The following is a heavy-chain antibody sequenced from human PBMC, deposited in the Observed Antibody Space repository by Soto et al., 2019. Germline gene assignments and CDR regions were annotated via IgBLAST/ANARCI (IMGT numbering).Heavy chain of an antibody. CDR1: GGTFSSYT. J-gene: IGHJ6*02. D-gene: IGHD3-10*01. V-gene: IGHV1-69*02. CDR2: IIPILGIP. Sequence: QVQLVQSGAEVKKPGSSVKVSCKASGGTFSSYTISWVRQAPGQGLEWMGRIIPILGIPNYAQKFQGRVTITANKSTSTAYMELSTLRSEETHVYYCARFRGSYGMDVWGQGTTVTVSS. CDR3: ARFRGSYGMDV.